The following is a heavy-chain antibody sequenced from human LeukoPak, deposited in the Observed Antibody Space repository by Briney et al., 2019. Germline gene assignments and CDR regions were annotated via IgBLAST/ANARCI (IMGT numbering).Heavy chain of an antibody. CDR1: GYTFTSYY. V-gene: IGHV1-46*03. J-gene: IGHJ6*03. D-gene: IGHD3-3*01. CDR2: INPSGGST. CDR3: ARGVLEWSSDYYYYYMDV. Sequence: ASVKVSCKASGYTFTSYYMHWVRQAPGQGLEWMGIINPSGGSTSYAQKFQGRVTMTRDTSTSTVYMELSGLRSEDTAVYYCARGVLEWSSDYYYYYMDVWGKGTTVTVSS.